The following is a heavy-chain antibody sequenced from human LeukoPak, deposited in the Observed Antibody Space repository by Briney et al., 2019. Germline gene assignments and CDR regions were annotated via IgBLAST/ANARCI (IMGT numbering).Heavy chain of an antibody. CDR1: GFTFSSYW. CDR2: IKQDGSEK. CDR3: ARVDFWSGYWPRGWFDP. J-gene: IGHJ5*02. Sequence: HPGGSLRLSCAASGFTFSSYWMSWVRQAPGKGLEWVANIKQDGSEKYYVDSVKGRFTISRDNAKNSLYLQMNSLRAEDTAVYYCARVDFWSGYWPRGWFDPWGQGTLVTVSS. V-gene: IGHV3-7*01. D-gene: IGHD3-3*01.